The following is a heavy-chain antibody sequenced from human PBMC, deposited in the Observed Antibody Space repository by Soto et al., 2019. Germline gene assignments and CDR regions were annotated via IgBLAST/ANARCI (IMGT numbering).Heavy chain of an antibody. V-gene: IGHV4-59*01. CDR1: NDSIRRYY. CDR2: AFHTGGT. D-gene: IGHD3-22*01. CDR3: ARGSYYYDSSGYYNY. Sequence: PSETLSLTCTVSNDSIRRYYWSWIRQPPGRGLEWIGYAFHTGGTNYNPSLKSRVTISVDSSKSQFALKLTSVTAADTAVYYCARGSYYYDSSGYYNYWGQGTLVTVSS. J-gene: IGHJ4*02.